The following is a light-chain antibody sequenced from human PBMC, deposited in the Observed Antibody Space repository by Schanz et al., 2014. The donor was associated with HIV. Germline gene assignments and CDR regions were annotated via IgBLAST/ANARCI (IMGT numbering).Light chain of an antibody. V-gene: IGLV2-14*03. CDR1: NNDIGSYTY. CDR3: STYTTSNTWV. Sequence: QSALTQPASVSGSPGQSITVSCTGTNNDIGSYTYVAWYQQHPGEAPRLIIYDVTSRPSGVSTRFSASKFGDTASLTISGLQAEDEADYYCSTYTTSNTWVFGGGTKLTVL. CDR2: DVT. J-gene: IGLJ3*02.